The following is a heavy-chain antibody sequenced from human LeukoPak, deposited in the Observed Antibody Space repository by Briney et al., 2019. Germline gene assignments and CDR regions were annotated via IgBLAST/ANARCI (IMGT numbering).Heavy chain of an antibody. CDR3: ARAYYGDGA. D-gene: IGHD4-17*01. CDR2: IWYDGRKK. V-gene: IGHV3-33*01. Sequence: PGGSLRLSCVASGFSFSAYGMHWVRQAPGKGLEWVGVIWYDGRKKDYADSVKGRFTISKDDSKKTLYLQMDSLRAEDTADYYCARAYYGDGAWGQGTLVTVSS. J-gene: IGHJ5*02. CDR1: GFSFSAYG.